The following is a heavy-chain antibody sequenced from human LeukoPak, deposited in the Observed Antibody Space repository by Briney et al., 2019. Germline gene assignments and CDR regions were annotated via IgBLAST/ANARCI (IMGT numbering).Heavy chain of an antibody. D-gene: IGHD2-21*02. CDR2: ISSSSSYI. CDR1: GFTFSSYS. Sequence: GGSLRLSCAASGFTFSSYSMNWVRQAPGKGLEWVSSISSSSSYIYYADSVTGRFTISRDNSKNTLNLQMNSLRADDTAVYYCAKSFCGGDCYGIDHWGQGTLVTVSS. J-gene: IGHJ4*02. V-gene: IGHV3-21*01. CDR3: AKSFCGGDCYGIDH.